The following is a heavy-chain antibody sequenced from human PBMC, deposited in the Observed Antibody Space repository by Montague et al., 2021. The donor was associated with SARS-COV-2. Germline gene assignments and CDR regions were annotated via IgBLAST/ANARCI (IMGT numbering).Heavy chain of an antibody. CDR3: ARPNLPARGYYGSAFDI. D-gene: IGHD3-10*01. J-gene: IGHJ3*02. V-gene: IGHV1-18*01. Sequence: QSGAEVKKPGESLKIPCKASGYTFSNYHITWVRQAPGQGLEWMGWISGYNGNTNFAQKLQGRITMTTDTSTSTAYMELRSLRSDDTAVYYCARPNLPARGYYGSAFDIWGQGTMVTVSS. CDR1: GYTFSNYH. CDR2: ISGYNGNT.